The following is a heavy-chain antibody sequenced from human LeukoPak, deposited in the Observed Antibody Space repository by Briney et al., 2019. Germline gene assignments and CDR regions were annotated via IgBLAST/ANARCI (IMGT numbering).Heavy chain of an antibody. CDR1: GGSISSSSYY. Sequence: SETLSLTCTVSGGSISSSSYYWSWIRQPAGKGLEWIGRIYTSGGTNYNPSLKSRVTISVDTSKNQFSLKLSSVTAADTAVYYCARSAGVYSTRGYFDYWGQGTLVTVSS. CDR2: IYTSGGT. V-gene: IGHV4-61*02. D-gene: IGHD6-13*01. J-gene: IGHJ4*02. CDR3: ARSAGVYSTRGYFDY.